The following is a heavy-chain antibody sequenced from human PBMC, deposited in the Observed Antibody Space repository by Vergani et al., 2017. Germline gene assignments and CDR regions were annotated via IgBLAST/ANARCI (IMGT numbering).Heavy chain of an antibody. CDR3: ARAGLRGPYFDY. CDR2: INAGNGNT. V-gene: IGHV1-3*01. J-gene: IGHJ4*02. CDR1: GYTFTGYY. D-gene: IGHD3-16*01. Sequence: QVQLVQSGAEVKKPGASVKVSCKASGYTFTGYYMHWVRQAPGQRLEWMGWINAGNGNTKYSQKFQGRVTITRDTSASTAYMELSSLRSEDTAVYYCARAGLRGPYFDYWGQGTLVTVSS.